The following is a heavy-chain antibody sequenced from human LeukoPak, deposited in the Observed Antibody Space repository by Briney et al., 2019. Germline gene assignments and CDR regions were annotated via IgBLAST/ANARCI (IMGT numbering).Heavy chain of an antibody. CDR2: IYSGGST. J-gene: IGHJ4*02. D-gene: IGHD2-15*01. CDR1: GFTVSSNY. Sequence: QAGGSLRLSCAASGFTVSSNYMTWVRQAPGKGLEWVSIIYSGGSTYYADSVKGRFTISRDNSKNTLYLQMNSLRVEDTAVYYCARAAFGRRIYCSGGSCFHYYFDYWGQGTLVTVSS. V-gene: IGHV3-53*01. CDR3: ARAAFGRRIYCSGGSCFHYYFDY.